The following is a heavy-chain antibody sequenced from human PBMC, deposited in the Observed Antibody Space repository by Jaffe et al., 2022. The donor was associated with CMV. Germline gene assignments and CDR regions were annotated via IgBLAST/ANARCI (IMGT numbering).Heavy chain of an antibody. CDR2: IYTSGST. J-gene: IGHJ5*02. Sequence: QVQLQESGPGLVKPSETLSLTCTVSGGSISSYYWSWIRQPAGKGLEWIGRIYTSGSTNYNPSLKSRVTMSVDTSKNQFSLKLSSVTAADTAVYYCARGGPGGVTDTAMVKGRPYNWFDPWGQGTLVTVSS. CDR1: GGSISSYY. CDR3: ARGGPGGVTDTAMVKGRPYNWFDP. V-gene: IGHV4-4*07. D-gene: IGHD5-18*01.